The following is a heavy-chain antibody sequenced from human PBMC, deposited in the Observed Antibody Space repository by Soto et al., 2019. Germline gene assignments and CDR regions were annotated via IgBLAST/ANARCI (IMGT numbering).Heavy chain of an antibody. Sequence: QITLKESGPTLVKPTQTLTLTCTFSGFSLSTSGVSVGWIRQPPGKALEWLALIYWDDDKRYSPSLKGRLTFTKDTSKNQVVLTMTNMDPVDTATYYCAHRPNGGWLDYWGQGTLVTVSS. V-gene: IGHV2-5*02. D-gene: IGHD6-19*01. J-gene: IGHJ4*02. CDR2: IYWDDDK. CDR1: GFSLSTSGVS. CDR3: AHRPNGGWLDY.